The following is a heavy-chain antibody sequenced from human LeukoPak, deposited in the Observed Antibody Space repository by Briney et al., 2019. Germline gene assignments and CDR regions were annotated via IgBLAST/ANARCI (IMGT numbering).Heavy chain of an antibody. CDR3: ARGIAAAGFAWFDP. V-gene: IGHV1-2*02. D-gene: IGHD6-13*01. Sequence: ASVKVSCKASGYTFTSYYMHWVRQAPGQGLEWMGWINPNSGGTNYAQKFQGRVTMTRDTSISTAYMELSRLRSDDTAVYYCARGIAAAGFAWFDPWGQGTLVTVSS. J-gene: IGHJ5*02. CDR1: GYTFTSYY. CDR2: INPNSGGT.